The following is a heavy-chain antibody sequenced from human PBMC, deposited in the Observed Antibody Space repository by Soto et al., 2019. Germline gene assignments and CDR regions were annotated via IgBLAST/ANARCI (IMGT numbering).Heavy chain of an antibody. CDR3: ARDADFLTGSDAFDI. CDR1: GFTFSDYY. D-gene: IGHD3-9*01. J-gene: IGHJ3*02. CDR2: IGRSSSYT. Sequence: QVQLVESGGGLVKPGGSLRLSCAASGFTFSDYYMSWIRQAPGKGLEWVSYIGRSSSYTNYADSVKGRFTISRDNAKNSLYLQIDSLRAEDRAVYYCARDADFLTGSDAFDIWGQGTMVTVSS. V-gene: IGHV3-11*05.